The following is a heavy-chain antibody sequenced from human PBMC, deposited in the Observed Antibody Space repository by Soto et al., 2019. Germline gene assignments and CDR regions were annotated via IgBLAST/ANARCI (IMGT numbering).Heavy chain of an antibody. V-gene: IGHV5-10-1*01. CDR3: ARKVMAARWADAFDI. J-gene: IGHJ3*02. CDR2: IDPSDSYT. D-gene: IGHD5-12*01. Sequence: GESLKISCQGSGYSFTTYWITWVRQMPGKGLEWMGRIDPSDSYTNYSPSFQGHVTISADKSISTAYLQWSSLKASDTAMYYCARKVMAARWADAFDIWGQGTMVTVSS. CDR1: GYSFTTYW.